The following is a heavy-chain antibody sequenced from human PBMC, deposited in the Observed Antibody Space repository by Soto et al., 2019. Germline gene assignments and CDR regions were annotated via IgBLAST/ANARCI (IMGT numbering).Heavy chain of an antibody. CDR1: GFNLSKYD. Sequence: GGSLRLSCAASGFNLSKYDVHWVRQAPGKGLEWVAVISYDGNKKYYADSVKGRFSISRDNAKNSLYLQMNSLRAEDTAVYYCARGGRRSGSYADAFDIWGQGTMVTVSS. J-gene: IGHJ3*02. CDR3: ARGGRRSGSYADAFDI. D-gene: IGHD1-26*01. CDR2: ISYDGNKK. V-gene: IGHV3-30-3*01.